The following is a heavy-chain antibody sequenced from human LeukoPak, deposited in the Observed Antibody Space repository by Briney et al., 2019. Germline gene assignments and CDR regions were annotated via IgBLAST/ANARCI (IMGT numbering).Heavy chain of an antibody. J-gene: IGHJ2*01. D-gene: IGHD5-24*01. CDR1: GYSFDHYG. CDR3: GRLGSDGYTYGAAY. CDR2: INWYECSN. Sequence: ALTLSCPGCGYSFDHYGMKGLRQAAAKDLDGVAGINWYECSNGYAASVKGRCTISRDNAKKALYLEMNSLRAGDTAFYYCGRLGSDGYTYGAAYWGRGTLVTVSS. V-gene: IGHV3-20*04.